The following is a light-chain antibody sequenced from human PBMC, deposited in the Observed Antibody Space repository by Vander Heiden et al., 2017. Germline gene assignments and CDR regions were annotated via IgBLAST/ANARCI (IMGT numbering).Light chain of an antibody. Sequence: QSALTQPASVSGSPVQTLTISCAGSRSDVGSDSLVSWYQHLPGKAPKLIIFDVTKRPSGVSSRFSGSKSGNTASLTISSVQAEDEADYFCCSYAGSHSLVFGGGTRLTVL. CDR3: CSYAGSHSLV. CDR1: RSDVGSDSL. V-gene: IGLV2-23*02. CDR2: DVT. J-gene: IGLJ2*01.